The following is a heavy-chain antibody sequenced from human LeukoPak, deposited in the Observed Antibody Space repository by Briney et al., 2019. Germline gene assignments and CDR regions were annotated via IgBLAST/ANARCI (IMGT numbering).Heavy chain of an antibody. J-gene: IGHJ4*02. CDR3: AKAQAAPSCSGVRCYPFDY. Sequence: GGSLRLSCAASGFTFRTSAMSWVRQVPGKGLEWISAISGRDTGTYHADSVEGRFTISRDDSKNTLYLQMNSLRAEDTAVYYCAKAQAAPSCSGVRCYPFDYWGQGTLVTVSS. CDR1: GFTFRTSA. V-gene: IGHV3-23*01. D-gene: IGHD2-15*01. CDR2: ISGRDTGT.